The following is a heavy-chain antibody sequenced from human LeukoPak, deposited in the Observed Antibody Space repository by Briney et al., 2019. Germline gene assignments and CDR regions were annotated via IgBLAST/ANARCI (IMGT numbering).Heavy chain of an antibody. CDR1: GFSFSYYT. V-gene: IGHV3-30-3*01. J-gene: IGHJ4*02. CDR3: VKHKENYGDSCLDDY. D-gene: IGHD4-17*01. CDR2: ISYNGANK. Sequence: GGSLRLSCVASGFSFSYYTMHWVRQAPGKGLEWVAVISYNGANKDYADSVKGRFTISRDSSKSTLYLQMNSLRAEDTAVYYCVKHKENYGDSCLDDYWGQGTLVTVSS.